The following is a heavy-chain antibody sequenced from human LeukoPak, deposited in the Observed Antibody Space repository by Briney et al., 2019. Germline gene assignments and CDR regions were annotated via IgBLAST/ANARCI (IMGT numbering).Heavy chain of an antibody. CDR3: ARLKSNSIFGLLMSYGMDV. Sequence: SGGSLRLSWAAAGFIFTNFWVSWVRQAPGKGLEWVAYIKEYASDKYFVDSVKGRFTISRDNAKRSLYLQMNSLRAEDTAVYYCARLKSNSIFGLLMSYGMDVWGQGTTVTVSS. CDR1: GFIFTNFW. J-gene: IGHJ6*02. V-gene: IGHV3-7*03. CDR2: IKEYASDK. D-gene: IGHD3/OR15-3a*01.